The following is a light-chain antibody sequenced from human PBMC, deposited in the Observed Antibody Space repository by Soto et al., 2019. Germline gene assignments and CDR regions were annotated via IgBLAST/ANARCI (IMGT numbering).Light chain of an antibody. J-gene: IGKJ2*01. CDR3: QQYNNWPMYT. V-gene: IGKV3-15*01. CDR2: GAS. Sequence: EIGMTQSPATLSVSPEERATLSCRASQSVSSNLAWYQQKPGQAPRLLIYGASTRATGIPARFSGSGSGTEFTLTISSLQSEDFAVYYCQQYNNWPMYTFGQGIKLEIK. CDR1: QSVSSN.